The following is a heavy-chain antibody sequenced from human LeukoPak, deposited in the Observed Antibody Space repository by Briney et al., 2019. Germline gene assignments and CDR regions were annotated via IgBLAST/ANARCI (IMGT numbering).Heavy chain of an antibody. CDR3: AMLRLGELSLLANAYDI. Sequence: PSETLSLTCDVSGSSFNSDQYWGWMRPSPGAGLEWIGIVHQTGSPYYNPSLGSRVSLSIDSTKNSFSLRLTSVTAADTAVYYCAMLRLGELSLLANAYDIWGQGTMVIVSS. J-gene: IGHJ3*02. CDR1: GSSFNSDQY. CDR2: VHQTGSP. D-gene: IGHD3-16*02. V-gene: IGHV4-38-2*01.